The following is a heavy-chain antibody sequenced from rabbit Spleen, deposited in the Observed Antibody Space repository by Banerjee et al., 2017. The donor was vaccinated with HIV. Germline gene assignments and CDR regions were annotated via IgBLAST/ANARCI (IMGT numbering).Heavy chain of an antibody. CDR3: ARDLIGVIGWNFYL. D-gene: IGHD2-1*01. CDR1: GFDISKYG. Sequence: QEQLVESGGGLVQPGGSLKLSCTVSGFDISKYGVTWVRQAPGKGLEWIACINIVTGKSVYASWAKGRFTISRTSSTTVTLRMTSLTAADRATYFCARDLIGVIGWNFYLWGPGTLVTVS. V-gene: IGHV1S45*01. CDR2: INIVTGKS. J-gene: IGHJ4*01.